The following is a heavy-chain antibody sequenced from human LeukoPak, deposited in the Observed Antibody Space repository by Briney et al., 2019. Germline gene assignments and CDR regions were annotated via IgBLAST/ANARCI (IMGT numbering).Heavy chain of an antibody. J-gene: IGHJ4*02. Sequence: GASVTVSFTASGGTFNIYGISWVRQAPGQGVEWVGRIIPILGIANYAQKFQGRVTITADKSTSTAYMELSSLRSEDTAVYYCARVAVAGANFDYWGQGTLVTVSS. D-gene: IGHD6-19*01. CDR1: GGTFNIYG. V-gene: IGHV1-69*04. CDR2: IIPILGIA. CDR3: ARVAVAGANFDY.